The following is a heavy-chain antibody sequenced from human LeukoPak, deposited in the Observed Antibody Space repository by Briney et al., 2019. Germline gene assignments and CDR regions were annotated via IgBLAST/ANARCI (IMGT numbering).Heavy chain of an antibody. V-gene: IGHV3-21*01. Sequence: GGSLRLSCAASGFTFSSYSMNWVRQAPGKGLEWVSSISSSSSYIYYADSVKGRFTISRDNAKNSLYLQMNSLRAEDTAVYYCARDGQPYYDISTGYLGDVYYYYYGMDVWGQGTTVTVSS. D-gene: IGHD3-9*01. CDR1: GFTFSSYS. CDR3: ARDGQPYYDISTGYLGDVYYYYYGMDV. CDR2: ISSSSSYI. J-gene: IGHJ6*02.